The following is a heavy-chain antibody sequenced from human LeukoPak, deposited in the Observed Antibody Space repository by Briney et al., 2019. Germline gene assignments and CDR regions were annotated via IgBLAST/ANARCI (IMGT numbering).Heavy chain of an antibody. J-gene: IGHJ4*02. Sequence: SETLSLTCAVYGGSFSGYYWSWIRQPPGKGLVWIGEINHSGSTNCNPSLKGRVTISVDTSKNQFSLKLSSVTAADTAVYYCATRGFPYYFDYWGQGTLVTVSS. CDR3: ATRGFPYYFDY. CDR1: GGSFSGYY. V-gene: IGHV4-34*01. CDR2: INHSGST. D-gene: IGHD3-10*01.